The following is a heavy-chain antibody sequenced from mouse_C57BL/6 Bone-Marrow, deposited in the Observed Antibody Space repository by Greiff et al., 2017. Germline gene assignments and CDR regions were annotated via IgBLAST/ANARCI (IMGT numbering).Heavy chain of an antibody. CDR2: IHPNSGST. CDR1: GYTFTSYW. J-gene: IGHJ3*01. V-gene: IGHV1-64*01. Sequence: QVQLKQPGAELVKPGASVKLSCKASGYTFTSYWMHWVKQRPGQGLEWIGMIHPNSGSTNYNEKFKSKATLTVDKSSSTAYMQLSSLTSEDSAVYYCARYPSNWDGFAYWGQGTLVTVSA. CDR3: ARYPSNWDGFAY. D-gene: IGHD4-1*01.